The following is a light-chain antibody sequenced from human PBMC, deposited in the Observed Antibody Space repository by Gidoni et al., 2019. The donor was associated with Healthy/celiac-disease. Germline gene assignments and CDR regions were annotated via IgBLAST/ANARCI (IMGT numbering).Light chain of an antibody. CDR3: SSYTSSSTPV. V-gene: IGLV2-14*01. CDR1: SSDVGGYNY. J-gene: IGLJ2*01. CDR2: DVS. Sequence: QSALTQPASVSGSPVQSITISCTGTSSDVGGYNYVSWYQQHPGKAPKLMIYDVSNRPSGVSNRFSGSKSGNTASLTISVRQAEDEADYYCSSYTSSSTPVFGGGTKLTVL.